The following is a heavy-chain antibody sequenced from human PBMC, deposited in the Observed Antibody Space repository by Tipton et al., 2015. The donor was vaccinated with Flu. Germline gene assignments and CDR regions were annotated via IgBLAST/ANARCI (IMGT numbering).Heavy chain of an antibody. J-gene: IGHJ6*02. V-gene: IGHV3-74*01. D-gene: IGHD3-22*01. CDR3: AREFYESARYYYYGMDV. CDR1: GFTFSTYW. Sequence: GSLRLSCAASGFTFSTYWMHWVRQAPGKGLVWVSRINNDGSVISYADSVKGRFTISRDDAKNTLYLQMNSLRDEDTAVYYCAREFYESARYYYYGMDVWGQGTTVTVSS. CDR2: INNDGSVI.